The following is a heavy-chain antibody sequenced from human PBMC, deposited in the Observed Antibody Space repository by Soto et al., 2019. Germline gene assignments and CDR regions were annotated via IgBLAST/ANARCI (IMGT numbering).Heavy chain of an antibody. V-gene: IGHV2-5*02. CDR3: VHKGWGDRILYY. J-gene: IGHJ4*02. Sequence: QITLKESGPMLVKPTQTLTLTCTFSGFSLSTSGVGVGWIRQPPGKALGWLALIYCDDTKHYSPSLENRLTITKDTSKNRVVLTMTNMDPVGTATYFCVHKGWGDRILYYWGQGTLLTVSS. CDR2: IYCDDTK. CDR1: GFSLSTSGVG. D-gene: IGHD3-16*01.